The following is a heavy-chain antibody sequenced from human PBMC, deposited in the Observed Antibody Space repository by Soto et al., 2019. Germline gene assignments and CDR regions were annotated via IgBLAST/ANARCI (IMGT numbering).Heavy chain of an antibody. V-gene: IGHV3-23*01. Sequence: EVQLLESGGGLVQPGGSLRLSCAASGFTFSNYAMSWVRQAPGKGLEWVSVISNNGGSTYYADSVKGRFTISRDNSKNPLYLQMNSLRAEDTAVYYCAKDESAGYYYFDYWGQGTLVTVSS. D-gene: IGHD3-9*01. CDR2: ISNNGGST. CDR3: AKDESAGYYYFDY. J-gene: IGHJ4*02. CDR1: GFTFSNYA.